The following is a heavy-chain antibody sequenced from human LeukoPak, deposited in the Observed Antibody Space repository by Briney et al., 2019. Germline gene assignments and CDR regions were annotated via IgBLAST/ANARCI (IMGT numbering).Heavy chain of an antibody. D-gene: IGHD3-3*01. CDR2: IRYDGSNI. CDR1: GFTFSNYG. CDR3: AKGLDFWSGYFDY. J-gene: IGHJ4*02. Sequence: GGSLRLSCAASGFTFSNYGMHWVRQAPGKGLEWVAFIRYDGSNIYYADSVKGRFTISRDNSKNTLYLQMNSLRAEDTAVYYCAKGLDFWSGYFDYWGQGTLVTVSS. V-gene: IGHV3-30*02.